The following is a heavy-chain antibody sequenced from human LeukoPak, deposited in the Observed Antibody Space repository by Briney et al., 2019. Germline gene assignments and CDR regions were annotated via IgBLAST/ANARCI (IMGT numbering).Heavy chain of an antibody. CDR1: GFTFSNYA. D-gene: IGHD2-15*01. V-gene: IGHV3-30-3*01. Sequence: GGSLRLSCAASGFTFSNYAMNWVRQAPGKGLEWVAVISYDGSNKYYADSVKGRFTISRDNSKNTLYLQMNSLRAEDTAVYYCARDYFPGCSGGSCYGVGPDAFDIWGQGTMVTVSS. J-gene: IGHJ3*02. CDR2: ISYDGSNK. CDR3: ARDYFPGCSGGSCYGVGPDAFDI.